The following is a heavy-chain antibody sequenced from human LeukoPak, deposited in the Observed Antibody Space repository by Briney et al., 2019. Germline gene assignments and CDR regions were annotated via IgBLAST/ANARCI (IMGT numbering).Heavy chain of an antibody. Sequence: GGSLRLSCAASGFTFSSYSMNWVRQAPGKGLEWVSYISSSSSTIYYADSVKGRLTISRDNAKSSLYLQMNSLRDEDTAVYYCARVEDTYYYDSSGSYYRGEFDYWGQGTLVTVSS. CDR2: ISSSSSTI. J-gene: IGHJ4*02. CDR3: ARVEDTYYYDSSGSYYRGEFDY. D-gene: IGHD3-22*01. CDR1: GFTFSSYS. V-gene: IGHV3-48*02.